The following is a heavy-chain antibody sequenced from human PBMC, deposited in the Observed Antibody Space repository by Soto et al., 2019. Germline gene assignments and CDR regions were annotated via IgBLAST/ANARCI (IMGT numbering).Heavy chain of an antibody. V-gene: IGHV3-23*01. CDR1: GFTFSSYV. J-gene: IGHJ4*02. Sequence: GGSLRLSCAASGFTFSSYVMSWVRQAPGKGLEWVSGISGSGGSTYYADSVKGRFTISRDNSKNALYLQMNSLRAEDTAVYYCVKGSGLDYWGQGTLVTVSS. CDR3: VKGSGLDY. D-gene: IGHD3-3*01. CDR2: ISGSGGST.